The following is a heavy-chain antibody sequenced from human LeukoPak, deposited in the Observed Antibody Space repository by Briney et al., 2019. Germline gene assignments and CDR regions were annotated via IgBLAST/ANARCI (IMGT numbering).Heavy chain of an antibody. CDR2: MNPNSGNT. CDR3: AKSQGTIATYFDY. CDR1: GYTFTSYD. V-gene: IGHV1-8*01. J-gene: IGHJ4*02. Sequence: ASVKVSCKASGYTFTSYDINWVRQATGQGLEWMGWMNPNSGNTGYAQKFQGRVTMTRNTSISTAYMELSSLRSEDTAVYYCAKSQGTIATYFDYWGQGSLVTVSS. D-gene: IGHD2-21*01.